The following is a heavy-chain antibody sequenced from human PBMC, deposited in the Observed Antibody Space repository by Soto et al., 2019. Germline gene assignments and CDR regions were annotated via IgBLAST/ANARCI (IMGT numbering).Heavy chain of an antibody. CDR2: VYYSGAT. CDR3: ARHDWSRFYGMDV. Sequence: QLQLQESGPGLVKSSETLSLTCSVSGSSIITTYYWGWIRQTPGKGLEWIGSVYYSGATFYNPSLRSRVTILVDTSKSHFSLTMGSVTAADTAVYYCARHDWSRFYGMDVWGQGTTVTVS. D-gene: IGHD2-21*01. CDR1: GSSIITTYY. V-gene: IGHV4-38-2*02. J-gene: IGHJ6*02.